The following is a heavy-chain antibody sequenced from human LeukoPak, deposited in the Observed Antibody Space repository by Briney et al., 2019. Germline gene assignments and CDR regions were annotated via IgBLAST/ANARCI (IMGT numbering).Heavy chain of an antibody. V-gene: IGHV4-61*01. J-gene: IGHJ4*02. D-gene: IGHD5-18*01. Sequence: SGTLSLTCAVSGGSVSSGSYYWSWIRQPPGKGLEWIGYIYYSGTTKYKSSLKSRVTISVDRSKNQFSLKLSSVTAADTAVYYCARGAAMADYFDYWGQGTLVTVSS. CDR2: IYYSGTT. CDR3: ARGAAMADYFDY. CDR1: GGSVSSGSYY.